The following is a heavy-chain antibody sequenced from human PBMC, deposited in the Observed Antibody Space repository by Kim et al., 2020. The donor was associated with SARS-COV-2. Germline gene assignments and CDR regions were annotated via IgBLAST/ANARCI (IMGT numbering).Heavy chain of an antibody. CDR1: GFTFSDHY. CDR3: VRAVPGTGYYDY. D-gene: IGHD6-13*01. CDR2: SRNKANSYTT. Sequence: GGSLRLSCAASGFTFSDHYMDWVRQAPGKGLEWVGRSRNKANSYTTHYAASVRGRFTISRDGSKNSLYLQVNSLKTEDTAVYYCVRAVPGTGYYDYWSQGTLVTVSS. V-gene: IGHV3-72*01. J-gene: IGHJ4*02.